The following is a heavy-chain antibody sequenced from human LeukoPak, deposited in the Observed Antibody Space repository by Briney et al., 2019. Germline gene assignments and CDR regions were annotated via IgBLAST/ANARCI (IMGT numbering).Heavy chain of an antibody. D-gene: IGHD3-22*01. CDR3: ARPHYYDASGPFEY. CDR2: IHYSGAT. Sequence: KPSETLSLTCTVSGGSISSNNYSWGWIRQPPGKGLEWIGSIHYSGATYYNPSLRSRVTIYVDTSTNQFSLKLTSVTAADTAVYYCARPHYYDASGPFEYWGQGTQVTVSS. V-gene: IGHV4-39*01. J-gene: IGHJ4*02. CDR1: GGSISSNNYS.